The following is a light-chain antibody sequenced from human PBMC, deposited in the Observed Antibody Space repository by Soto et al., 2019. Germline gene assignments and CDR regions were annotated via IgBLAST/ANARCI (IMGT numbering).Light chain of an antibody. CDR2: EVR. Sequence: QSVLTQPASVSGSPGQSITISCTGASSDVRLYAYVSWYQQLPGRAPQLIIYEVRNRLSGVSNRFSGSKSGNTASLTISGLQSEDEADYYCTSYTPTGALVFGSGTKVTVL. CDR1: SSDVRLYAY. CDR3: TSYTPTGALV. J-gene: IGLJ6*01. V-gene: IGLV2-14*03.